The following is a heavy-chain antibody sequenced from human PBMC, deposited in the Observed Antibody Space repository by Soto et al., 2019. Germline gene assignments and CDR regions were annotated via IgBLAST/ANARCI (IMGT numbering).Heavy chain of an antibody. CDR2: IYYSGST. D-gene: IGHD3-3*01. Sequence: PPETLSLTCTVSGGSVSSGSYYWSWIRQPPGKGLEWIGYIYYSGSTNYNPSLKRRVTISVDTSKNQFSLKLSSVTAADTAVYDCASLGNYVFWRGYRSFVYWGQGTLVTVSS. J-gene: IGHJ4*02. CDR1: GGSVSSGSYY. CDR3: ASLGNYVFWRGYRSFVY. V-gene: IGHV4-61*01.